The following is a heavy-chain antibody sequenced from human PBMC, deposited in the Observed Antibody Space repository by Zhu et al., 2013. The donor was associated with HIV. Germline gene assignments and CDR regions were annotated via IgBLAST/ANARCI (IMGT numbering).Heavy chain of an antibody. CDR2: IYYSGST. D-gene: IGHD2-2*01. CDR1: GGSISSGGYY. V-gene: IGHV4-31*03. CDR3: ARVQSQLIVVVPAYYFDY. Sequence: QVQLQESGPGLVKPSQTLSLTCTVSGGSISSGGYYWSWIRQHPGKGLEWIGYIYYSGSTYYNPSLKSRVTISVDTSKNQFSLKLSSVTAADTAVYYCARVQSQLIVVVPAYYFDYWGQGTLVTVSS. J-gene: IGHJ4*02.